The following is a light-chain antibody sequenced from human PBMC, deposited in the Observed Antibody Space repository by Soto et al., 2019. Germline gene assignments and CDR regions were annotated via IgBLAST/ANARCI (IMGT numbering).Light chain of an antibody. J-gene: IGKJ1*01. CDR3: QHYGSSTRT. CDR2: GAS. Sequence: EVVLTQSPGTLSLSPGDTASLSCRSTQSICSGYLAWYQQKPGQAPRLLIYGASSRANGIPDRFSGIGSGADCTLSITGLEPDDFAVYYCQHYGSSTRTFCQGTKVEIK. V-gene: IGKV3-20*01. CDR1: QSICSGY.